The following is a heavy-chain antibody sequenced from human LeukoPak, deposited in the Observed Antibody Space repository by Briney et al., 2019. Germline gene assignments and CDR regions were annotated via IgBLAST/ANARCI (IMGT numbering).Heavy chain of an antibody. CDR3: ARGQNYYYYMDV. CDR1: GYTFTSYD. V-gene: IGHV1-8*03. J-gene: IGHJ6*03. Sequence: GSVKVSCKASGYTFTSYDINWVRQTTGQGLEWMGWMNPNSGNTGYAQKFQGRVTITRNTSISTAYMELSSLRSEDTAVYYCARGQNYYYYMDVWGKGTTVTVSS. CDR2: MNPNSGNT.